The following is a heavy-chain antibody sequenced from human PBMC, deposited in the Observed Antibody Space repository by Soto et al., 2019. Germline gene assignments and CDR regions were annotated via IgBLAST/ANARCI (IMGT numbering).Heavy chain of an antibody. CDR2: IIPIFGTA. V-gene: IGHV1-69*13. CDR1: GGTFSSYA. D-gene: IGHD6-13*01. CDR3: ARTLAAAGTIMSGNWFYP. Sequence: SVKVSCKASGGTFSSYAISWVRQAPGQGLEWMGGIIPIFGTANYAQKFQGRVTITADESTSTAYMELSSLRSEDTAVYYCARTLAAAGTIMSGNWFYPWGQGTLVTVSS. J-gene: IGHJ5*02.